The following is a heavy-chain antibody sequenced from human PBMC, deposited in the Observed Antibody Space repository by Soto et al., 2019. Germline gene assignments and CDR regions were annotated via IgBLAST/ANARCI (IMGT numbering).Heavy chain of an antibody. Sequence: QVQLVESGGGVVQPGRSLRLSCAASGFTFSSYGMHWVRQAPGKGLEWVAVIWYDESNTYYADSVKGRFTISRNNSKNTLYLQMNSLRAEDTAVYYCATSLRGNERPYFDYWRQGTLVTVSS. V-gene: IGHV3-33*01. J-gene: IGHJ4*02. CDR1: GFTFSSYG. CDR3: ATSLRGNERPYFDY. D-gene: IGHD2-8*01. CDR2: IWYDESNT.